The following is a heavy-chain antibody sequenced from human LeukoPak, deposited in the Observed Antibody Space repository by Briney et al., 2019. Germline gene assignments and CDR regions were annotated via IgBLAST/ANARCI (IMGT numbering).Heavy chain of an antibody. Sequence: ASVKVSCKASGYTFTGYYMHWVRQAPGQGHEWMGWINPNSGGTDYAQKFQGRVTMTRDTSISTAYMELSRLRSDDTAVYYCARDLHFDDSSGDWGQGTLVTVSS. CDR1: GYTFTGYY. CDR3: ARDLHFDDSSGD. CDR2: INPNSGGT. V-gene: IGHV1-2*02. J-gene: IGHJ4*02. D-gene: IGHD3-22*01.